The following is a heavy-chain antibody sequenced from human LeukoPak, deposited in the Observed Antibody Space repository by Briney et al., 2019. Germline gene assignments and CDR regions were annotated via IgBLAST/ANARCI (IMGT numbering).Heavy chain of an antibody. CDR1: GVSMSSNNW. V-gene: IGHV4-4*02. CDR2: IHESGST. J-gene: IGHJ4*02. Sequence: PSGTLSLTCAVSGVSMSSNNWWSWVHQPPGKGLEWIGEIHESGSTNYNPSLKSRVTISVDKSKDQFSLKLSSVTAADTAVYYCARHEGFSQKDWGQGTQVTVS. CDR3: ARHEGFSQKD.